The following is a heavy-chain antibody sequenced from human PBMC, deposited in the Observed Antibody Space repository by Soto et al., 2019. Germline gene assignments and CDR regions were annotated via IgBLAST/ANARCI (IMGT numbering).Heavy chain of an antibody. J-gene: IGHJ6*01. CDR1: GGTPNSDA. D-gene: IGHD2-21*02. V-gene: IGHV1-69*01. CDR2: IIPIFGAA. Sequence: NVSFEHFGGTPNSDAIYMVVQAAGQRLEWMGGIIPIFGAASYGQRIQGRVTITADESTSTAFMELSSLRSEDTAVYYCATSGECGDDCYVYRMDVCGQRTTVIVSS. CDR3: ATSGECGDDCYVYRMDV.